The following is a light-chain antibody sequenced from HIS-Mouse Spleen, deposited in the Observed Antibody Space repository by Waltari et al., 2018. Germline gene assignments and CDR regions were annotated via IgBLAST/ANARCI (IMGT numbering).Light chain of an antibody. V-gene: IGLV2-11*01. J-gene: IGLJ3*02. CDR2: DVS. CDR3: CSYAGSYTWV. CDR1: SSDVGGYNY. Sequence: QSALTQPRSVSGSPGQSVTISCTGTSSDVGGYNYVSWYQQHPGKAPKLMIYDVSKRPSGVPVRFSGSKSGNTASLTISGLQAVDEADYYCCSYAGSYTWVFGGGTKLTVL.